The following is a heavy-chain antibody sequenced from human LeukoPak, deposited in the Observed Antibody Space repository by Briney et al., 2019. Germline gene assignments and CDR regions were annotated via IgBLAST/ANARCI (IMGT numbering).Heavy chain of an antibody. D-gene: IGHD2-15*01. CDR2: INSAGSTT. V-gene: IGHV3-21*01. CDR3: VRGDTGVY. CDR1: GFTFSDST. J-gene: IGHJ4*02. Sequence: GGSLRLSCAASGFTFSDSTMNWVRQASGKGLEWVASINSAGSTTHYADSVKGRLTISRDNARNSLYLQLNSLRGEDTAVYYCVRGDTGVYWGQGTLITVSS.